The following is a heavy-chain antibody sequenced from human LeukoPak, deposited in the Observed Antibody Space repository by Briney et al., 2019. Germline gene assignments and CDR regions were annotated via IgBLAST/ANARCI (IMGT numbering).Heavy chain of an antibody. CDR3: ARWVSHYAFDY. V-gene: IGHV4-59*04. CDR1: GGSISSYC. CDR2: IYYSGST. Sequence: PSETLSLTCTVSGGSISSYCWSWIRQPPGKGLEWIGSIYYSGSTYYNPSLKSRVTISVDTSKNQFSLKLSSVTAADTAVYYCARWVSHYAFDYWGQGTLVTVSS. D-gene: IGHD3-16*01. J-gene: IGHJ4*02.